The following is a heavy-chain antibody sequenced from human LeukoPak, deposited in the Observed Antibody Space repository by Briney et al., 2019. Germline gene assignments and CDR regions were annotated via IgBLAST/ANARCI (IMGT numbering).Heavy chain of an antibody. V-gene: IGHV1-8*01. CDR2: MNPNSGNT. CDR3: ARLGEDYYYYYMDV. CDR1: GYTFTSYD. J-gene: IGHJ6*03. Sequence: GASVKVSCKASGYTFTSYDTNWVRQATGQGLEWMGWMNPNSGNTGYAQKFQGRVTMTRNTSISTAYMELSSLRSEDTAVYYCARLGEDYYYYYMDVWGKGTTVTVSS. D-gene: IGHD3-10*01.